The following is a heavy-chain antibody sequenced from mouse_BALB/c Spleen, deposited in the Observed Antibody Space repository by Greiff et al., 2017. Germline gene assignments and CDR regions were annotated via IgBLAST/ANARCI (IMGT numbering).Heavy chain of an antibody. V-gene: IGHV5-6-5*01. CDR3: ARGYYVLWYIDV. D-gene: IGHD1-1*01. CDR1: GFTFSSYA. J-gene: IGHJ1*01. CDR2: ISSGGST. Sequence: EVQRVESGGGLVKPGGSLKLSCAASGFTFSSYAMSWVRQTPEKRLEWVASISSGGSTYYPDSVKGRFTISRDNARNILYLQMSSLRSEDTAMYYCARGYYVLWYIDVWGAGTTVTVSS.